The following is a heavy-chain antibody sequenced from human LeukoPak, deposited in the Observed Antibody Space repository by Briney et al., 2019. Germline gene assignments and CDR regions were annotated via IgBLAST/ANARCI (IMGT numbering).Heavy chain of an antibody. CDR3: ARGGSYYYFDY. D-gene: IGHD1-26*01. CDR2: IYNSGST. V-gene: IGHV4-30-4*01. J-gene: IGHJ4*02. CDR1: GGSIRTGDYY. Sequence: PSETLSLTCTVSGGSIRTGDYYWGWIRQPPGKGLEWIGYIYNSGSTYYNPSLKSRVTISIDTSKNQFSLKVNSVTAADTAVYYCARGGSYYYFDYWGQGSLVTVSS.